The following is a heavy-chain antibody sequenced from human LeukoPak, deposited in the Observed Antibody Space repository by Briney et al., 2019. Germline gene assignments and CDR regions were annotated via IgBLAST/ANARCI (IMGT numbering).Heavy chain of an antibody. D-gene: IGHD3-9*01. CDR3: ARDGAYDILTVYYNPNWFDP. CDR2: IIPIFGTA. V-gene: IGHV1-69*06. J-gene: IGHJ5*02. CDR1: GGTFSSYA. Sequence: SVKVSCKASGGTFSSYAISWVRQAPGQGLEWMGGIIPIFGTANYAQKFQGRVTITADKSTSTAYMELSSLRSEDTAVYYCARDGAYDILTVYYNPNWFDPWGQGTLVTVSS.